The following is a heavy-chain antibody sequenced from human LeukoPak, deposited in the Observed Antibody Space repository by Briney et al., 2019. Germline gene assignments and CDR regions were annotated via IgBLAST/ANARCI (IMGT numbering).Heavy chain of an antibody. CDR2: IIPIFGTA. CDR1: GGTFSSYA. D-gene: IGHD3-10*01. V-gene: IGHV1-69*13. Sequence: ASVKVSCKASGGTFSSYAISWVRQAPGHGLEWMGGIIPIFGTANYAQKFQGRVTITADESTSTAYMELSSLRSEDTAVYYCARDFGGDGSGSYYYYGMDVWGQGTTVTVSS. CDR3: ARDFGGDGSGSYYYYGMDV. J-gene: IGHJ6*02.